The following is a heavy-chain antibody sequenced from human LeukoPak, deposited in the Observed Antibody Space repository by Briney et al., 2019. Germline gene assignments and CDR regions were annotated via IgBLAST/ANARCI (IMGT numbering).Heavy chain of an antibody. V-gene: IGHV3-74*01. CDR1: GFTFTTYW. CDR2: INSDGSIT. CDR3: ARDAVDTANAV. D-gene: IGHD5-18*01. J-gene: IGHJ6*02. Sequence: GGSLRLSCAAFGFTFTTYWMHWVRQAPGKGLVWVSHINSDGSITSYADSVKGRFTISRDNAKNTLYLQMNSLRAEDTAVYYCARDAVDTANAVWGQGTTVTVSS.